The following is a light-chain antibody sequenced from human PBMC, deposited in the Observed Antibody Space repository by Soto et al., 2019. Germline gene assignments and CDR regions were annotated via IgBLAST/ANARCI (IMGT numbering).Light chain of an antibody. CDR3: QQYGSSPFT. V-gene: IGKV3-20*01. Sequence: EIVLTQSPDTLSLSPGERATLSCRASQSGSSSYLAWYQQKPGQAPRLLIYGASTRATGIPDRFSGSGSGTDFTLTISRLEPEDFAVYYCQQYGSSPFTFGQGTKVEIK. CDR1: QSGSSSY. J-gene: IGKJ2*01. CDR2: GAS.